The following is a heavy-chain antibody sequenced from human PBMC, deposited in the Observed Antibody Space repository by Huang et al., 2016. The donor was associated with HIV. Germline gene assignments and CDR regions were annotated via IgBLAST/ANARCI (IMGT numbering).Heavy chain of an antibody. J-gene: IGHJ3*01. D-gene: IGHD2-2*03. CDR2: TNLDGDT. CDR1: GGSFGSHY. Sequence: QVRLQQWGGGLVRPSETLSRTCAVYGGSFGSHYWSWVRQSPGKGLEWIGETNLDGDTRFNPSLRSRVNISVDTSKNQFSLTVTSVTAADTAIYFCARDRDTAEMDTVDAGLDVWDQGTKVTVS. V-gene: IGHV4-34*02. CDR3: ARDRDTAEMDTVDAGLDV.